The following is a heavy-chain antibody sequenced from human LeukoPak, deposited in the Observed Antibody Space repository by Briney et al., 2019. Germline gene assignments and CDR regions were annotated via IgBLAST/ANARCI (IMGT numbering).Heavy chain of an antibody. CDR2: INPNSGGT. D-gene: IGHD6-6*01. CDR1: GYTFTSYY. V-gene: IGHV1-2*02. Sequence: ASVKVSCKASGYTFTSYYIHWVRQAPGQGLEWMGWINPNSGGTNYAQKFQGRVTMTRDTSISTAYMELTRLRPDDTAVYYCARVPPHPSGLYYYYYMDVWGKGTTVTVSS. CDR3: ARVPPHPSGLYYYYYMDV. J-gene: IGHJ6*03.